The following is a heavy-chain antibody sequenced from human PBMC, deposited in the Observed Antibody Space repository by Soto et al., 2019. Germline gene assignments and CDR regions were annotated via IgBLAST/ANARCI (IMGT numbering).Heavy chain of an antibody. Sequence: SVKVSFKASGDSFTTYPITSVRQAPGQGLEWLGWVSTYNGNTNYAQGLQGRVSMTTDTSTSTAYLELRNLRPDDTAVYYCARAGSGWDFDNWGQGPPVTVSS. D-gene: IGHD6-19*01. CDR1: GDSFTTYP. CDR2: VSTYNGNT. V-gene: IGHV1-18*01. J-gene: IGHJ4*02. CDR3: ARAGSGWDFDN.